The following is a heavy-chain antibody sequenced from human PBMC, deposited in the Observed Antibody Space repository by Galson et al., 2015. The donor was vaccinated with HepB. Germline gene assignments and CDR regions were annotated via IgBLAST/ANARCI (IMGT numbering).Heavy chain of an antibody. CDR2: TYFRAKWHT. CDR3: AYGSDV. D-gene: IGHD4-17*01. J-gene: IGHJ6*02. V-gene: IGHV6-1*01. Sequence: CAISGDSVTSNSAVWNWIRQSPSRGLESLGRTYFRAKWHTDYEISVKSRININADISQNQFSLQLSSVTSDDTAVYYCAYGSDVWGQGTTVIVSS. CDR1: GDSVTSNSAV.